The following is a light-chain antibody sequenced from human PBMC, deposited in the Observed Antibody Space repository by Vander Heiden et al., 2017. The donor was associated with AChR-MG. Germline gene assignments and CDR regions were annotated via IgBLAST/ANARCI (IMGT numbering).Light chain of an antibody. CDR3: GSYTTSSTWL. CDR2: DVS. Sequence: SALTHLASVSGSPGQSLTISSTGTGTYVGGYKYASWSQQHPGNAPKLMIYDVSKRAAGVATRFSGSKSDNTASLTISGLQAEDEADYYCGSYTTSSTWLFGGGTKLTVL. V-gene: IGLV2-14*03. CDR1: GTYVGGYKY. J-gene: IGLJ2*01.